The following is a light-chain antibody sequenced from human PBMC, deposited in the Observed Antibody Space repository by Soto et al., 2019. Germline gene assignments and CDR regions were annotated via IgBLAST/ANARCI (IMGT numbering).Light chain of an antibody. CDR3: QQSYSTLWT. Sequence: DIQMTQSPSSVSASVGDRVTMTCRASQGISSWLVWYQQKPGKAPKLLIYAASSLQSGVPSRFSGSGSGTDFTLTISSLQPEDFATYYCQQSYSTLWTFGQGTKVDIK. CDR1: QGISSW. V-gene: IGKV1-12*02. J-gene: IGKJ1*01. CDR2: AAS.